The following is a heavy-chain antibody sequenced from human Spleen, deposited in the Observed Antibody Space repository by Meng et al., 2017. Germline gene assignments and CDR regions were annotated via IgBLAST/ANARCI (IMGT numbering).Heavy chain of an antibody. CDR1: GYTLSTDG. CDR3: ARVPCGYDLWSEKENYHDMEV. Sequence: AAVKASCKASGYTLSTDGFSWVRQAPGQGLEWLGWINTYNGKTDDALKLQGRVTTTTDTSTSTAYMELMNLRSDDTTVYYYARVPCGYDLWSEKENYHDMEVWGQGTTVTVSS. CDR2: INTYNGKT. D-gene: IGHD3-3*01. J-gene: IGHJ6*02. V-gene: IGHV1-18*01.